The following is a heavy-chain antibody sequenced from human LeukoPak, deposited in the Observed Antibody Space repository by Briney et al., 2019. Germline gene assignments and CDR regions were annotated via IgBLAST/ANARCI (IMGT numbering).Heavy chain of an antibody. CDR2: IYYSGRT. V-gene: IGHV4-39*01. J-gene: IGHJ3*02. D-gene: IGHD4-23*01. Sequence: SETLSLTCSVSGGSISSSSYYWGWLRQPPGKGLEWIGTIYYSGRTYYNPSLKSRVTISVDTSKHQFSLKLSSVTAADTAVYYCAGQPKLYGGVDRGAFDIWGQGTMVTVSS. CDR3: AGQPKLYGGVDRGAFDI. CDR1: GGSISSSSYY.